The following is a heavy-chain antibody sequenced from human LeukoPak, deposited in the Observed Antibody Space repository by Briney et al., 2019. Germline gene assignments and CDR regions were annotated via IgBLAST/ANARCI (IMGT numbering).Heavy chain of an antibody. J-gene: IGHJ6*02. V-gene: IGHV3-15*01. D-gene: IGHD6-13*01. CDR2: IKSKTDGGTT. CDR3: TTDPNIGIAAAGTHYGMDV. Sequence: PGGSLRLSCAASGVXVSSTYISWVRQAPGKGLEWVGRIKSKTDGGTTDYAAPVKGRFTISRDDSKNTLYLQMNSLKTEDTAVYYCTTDPNIGIAAAGTHYGMDVWGQGTTVTVSS. CDR1: GVXVSSTY.